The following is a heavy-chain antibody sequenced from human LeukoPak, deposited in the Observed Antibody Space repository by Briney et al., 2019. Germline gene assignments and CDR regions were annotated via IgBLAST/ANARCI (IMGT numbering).Heavy chain of an antibody. CDR2: ISWNSGSI. D-gene: IGHD2-21*01. J-gene: IGHJ6*03. Sequence: GRSLRLSCAASGFTFDDYAMHWVRQAPGTGLEWVSGISWNSGSIGYADSVKGRFTISRDNAKNSLYLQMNSLRAEDTALYYCVKTPCGYYYMDVWGKGTTVTVSS. CDR3: VKTPCGYYYMDV. CDR1: GFTFDDYA. V-gene: IGHV3-9*01.